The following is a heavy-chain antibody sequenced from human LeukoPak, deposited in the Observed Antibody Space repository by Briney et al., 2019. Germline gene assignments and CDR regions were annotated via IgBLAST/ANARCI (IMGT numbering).Heavy chain of an antibody. Sequence: GGSLRPSCAASGLTVTNNYWHWVRQPPGKGPEWISILYSDGDTKYADSVKGRFTFSRDSSRSTLYLQMNGLRAEDTAVYYCTCGDYPLTYWGQGTLVSVSS. J-gene: IGHJ4*02. CDR3: TCGDYPLTY. CDR1: GLTVTNNY. V-gene: IGHV3-66*01. D-gene: IGHD2-21*02. CDR2: LYSDGDT.